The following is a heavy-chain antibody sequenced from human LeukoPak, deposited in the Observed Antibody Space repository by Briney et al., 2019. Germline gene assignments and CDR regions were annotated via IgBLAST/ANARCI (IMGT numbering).Heavy chain of an antibody. Sequence: GGSLRLSCAASRFIFSTYWMHWVRQAPGKGLVWVSRINSDGSRTNYADSVKGRFTISRDNSKNTLYLQMHSLRAEDTAVYYCAREYTTYLVTSTHRPSYWGQGTLVTVSS. CDR3: AREYTTYLVTSTHRPSY. CDR1: RFIFSTYW. J-gene: IGHJ4*02. V-gene: IGHV3-74*01. D-gene: IGHD2-15*01. CDR2: INSDGSRT.